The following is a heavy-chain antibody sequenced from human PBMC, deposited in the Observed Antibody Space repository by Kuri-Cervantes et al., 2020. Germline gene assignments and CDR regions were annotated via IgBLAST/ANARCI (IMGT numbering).Heavy chain of an antibody. V-gene: IGHV4-34*01. CDR2: INHSGST. CDR1: GGSFSGYY. CDR3: ARGGGQWLSGSRKAKGWSDY. Sequence: SQTLSLTCAVYGGSFSGYYWSWIRQPPGKGLEWIGEINHSGSTNYNPPLKSRVTISVDTSKNQFSLKLSSVTAADTAVYYCARGGGQWLSGSRKAKGWSDYWGQGTLVTVSS. J-gene: IGHJ4*02. D-gene: IGHD6-19*01.